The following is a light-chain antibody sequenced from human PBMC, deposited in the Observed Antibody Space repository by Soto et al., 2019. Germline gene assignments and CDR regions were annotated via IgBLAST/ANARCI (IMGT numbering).Light chain of an antibody. J-gene: IGLJ3*02. V-gene: IGLV2-14*01. CDR1: RSDVGGYNY. CDR3: SSYTSSSTWV. CDR2: DVS. Sequence: QSALTQPASVSGSPGQSITISCTGTRSDVGGYNYVSWYQQHPGKAPKLMIYDVSNRPSGVSNRFSGSKSGNTASLTISGLQAEDEADYYCSSYTSSSTWVFGGGTKRTVL.